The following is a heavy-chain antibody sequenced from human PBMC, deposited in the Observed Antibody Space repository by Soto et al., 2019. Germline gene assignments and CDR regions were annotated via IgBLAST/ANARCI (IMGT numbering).Heavy chain of an antibody. CDR3: AHRSFDSGGNSPFDY. CDR1: GFSLSTSGVG. D-gene: IGHD2-21*02. V-gene: IGHV2-5*02. J-gene: IGHJ4*02. CDR2: IYWDDDK. Sequence: QITLKESGPTLVKPTQTLTLTCTFSGFSLSTSGVGVGWIRQPPGKALEWLALIYWDDDKRYSPSLKSRLTITKDTSKNQVVLTMTNIDPVDTATYYCAHRSFDSGGNSPFDYWGQGTLVTVSS.